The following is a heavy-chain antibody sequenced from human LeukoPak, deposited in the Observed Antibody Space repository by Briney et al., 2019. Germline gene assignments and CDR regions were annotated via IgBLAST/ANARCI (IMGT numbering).Heavy chain of an antibody. CDR2: MSYDGNNK. CDR1: GFTFSSYA. J-gene: IGHJ4*02. Sequence: GSLRLSCAASGFTFSSYAMHWVRQAPGKGLEWVTVMSYDGNNKYYADSVKCRFTISRDNSKNTLYLQMNSLRVEDTAVYYCSRDALGGNYGYYFDFWGQGTLVTVSS. CDR3: SRDALGGNYGYYFDF. D-gene: IGHD1-26*01. V-gene: IGHV3-30*04.